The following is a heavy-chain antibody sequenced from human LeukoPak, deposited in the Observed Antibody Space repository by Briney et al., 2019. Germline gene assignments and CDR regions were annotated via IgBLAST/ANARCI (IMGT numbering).Heavy chain of an antibody. CDR1: GGSINSYY. V-gene: IGHV4-59*08. D-gene: IGHD2-21*01. J-gene: IGHJ4*02. Sequence: SETLSLTCIVSGGSINSYYWSWIRQTPGKGLEWIAYIDDSGNTNYNPCLKSRVTISVDTSRIEFFLKVNYVTAADTAVYYCARHLAARLGGARFSDYWGQGTLVTVSS. CDR2: IDDSGNT. CDR3: ARHLAARLGGARFSDY.